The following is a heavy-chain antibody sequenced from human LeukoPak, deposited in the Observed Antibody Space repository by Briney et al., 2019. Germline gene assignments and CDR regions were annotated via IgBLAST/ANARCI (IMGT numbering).Heavy chain of an antibody. CDR1: GGTFSSYA. CDR3: AIRLGYCSSTSCSNWFDP. J-gene: IGHJ5*02. D-gene: IGHD2-2*01. CDR2: IIPIFGTA. Sequence: GASVKVSCKASGGTFSSYAISWVRQAPGQGLEWMGGIIPIFGTANYAQKFQGRVTITAGESTSTAYMELSSLRSEDTAVYYCAIRLGYCSSTSCSNWFDPWGQGTLVTVSS. V-gene: IGHV1-69*13.